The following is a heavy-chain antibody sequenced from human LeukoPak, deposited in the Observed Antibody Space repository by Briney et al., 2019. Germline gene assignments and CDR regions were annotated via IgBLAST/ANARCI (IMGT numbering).Heavy chain of an antibody. V-gene: IGHV3-7*01. D-gene: IGHD1-26*01. Sequence: GPLRLSCAASGFTFSETWMNWVRQVPGKGLEWVGNIEPDGSESYYLASVEGRFTLSRDNVKNSLYLQMNSLRAEDTAIYYCARPGVAGGAFDIWGQGTVVTVSS. J-gene: IGHJ3*02. CDR3: ARPGVAGGAFDI. CDR1: GFTFSETW. CDR2: IEPDGSES.